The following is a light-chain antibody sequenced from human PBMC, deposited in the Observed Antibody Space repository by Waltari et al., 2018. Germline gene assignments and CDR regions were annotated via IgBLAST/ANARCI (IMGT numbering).Light chain of an antibody. V-gene: IGLV1-44*01. CDR1: SSNIGNNP. CDR2: YNN. Sequence: QSVLTQAPSASGTPGQRVIISCSGSSSNIGNNPLNWYQQVPGTAPKLLIFYNNERPSGVPDRLSGSKSGTSASLAISGLQSEDEADYYCASWDDGLNGWVFGGGTRLTVL. J-gene: IGLJ3*02. CDR3: ASWDDGLNGWV.